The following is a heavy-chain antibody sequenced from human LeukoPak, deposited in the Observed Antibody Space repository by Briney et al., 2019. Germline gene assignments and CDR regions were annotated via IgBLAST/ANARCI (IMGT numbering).Heavy chain of an antibody. D-gene: IGHD3-3*01. V-gene: IGHV4-38-2*02. CDR2: IYHSGST. CDR1: GYSISSCYY. Sequence: PSETLSLTCTVSGYSISSCYYWGWIRQPPGKGLEWIGSIYHSGSTYYNPSLKSRVTISVDTSKSQFSLKLSSVTAADTAVYYCARRKRDFWSGYYVIGFDPWGQGTLVTVSS. CDR3: ARRKRDFWSGYYVIGFDP. J-gene: IGHJ5*02.